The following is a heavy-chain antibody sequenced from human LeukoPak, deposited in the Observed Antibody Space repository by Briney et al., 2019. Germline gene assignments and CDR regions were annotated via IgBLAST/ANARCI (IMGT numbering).Heavy chain of an antibody. D-gene: IGHD6-19*01. CDR3: ARDFGFGSA. CDR2: IFTSGTT. Sequence: PSETLSLTCTVSGGSISSSYWSWIRQPAGKGLEWIGRIFTSGTTEYNPSLKSRVTMSVDTSKNQFSLKLTSVTAADTAVYYSARDFGFGSAWGQGALVTVSS. CDR1: GGSISSSY. V-gene: IGHV4-4*07. J-gene: IGHJ5*02.